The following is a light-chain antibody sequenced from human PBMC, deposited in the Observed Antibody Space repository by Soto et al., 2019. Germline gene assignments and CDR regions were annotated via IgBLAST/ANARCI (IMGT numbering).Light chain of an antibody. CDR1: TGAVTSGHY. CDR2: DTT. V-gene: IGLV7-46*01. Sequence: QAVVTQEPSLTVSPGGTVTLTCGSSTGAVTSGHYAHWLQQKPGQAPRTLIYDTTNKHSWTPARFSGSLLGGKAALTLSGAQPEDEADYYCLLTYVNARVFGGGTKLTVL. CDR3: LLTYVNARV. J-gene: IGLJ2*01.